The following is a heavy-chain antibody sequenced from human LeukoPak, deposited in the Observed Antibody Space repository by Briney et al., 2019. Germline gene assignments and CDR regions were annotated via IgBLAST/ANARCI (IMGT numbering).Heavy chain of an antibody. CDR1: GYTFTNYT. J-gene: IGHJ4*02. D-gene: IGHD3-9*01. CDR3: TRGNDTTGYFTY. V-gene: IGHV7-4-1*02. CDR2: INTNTGNP. Sequence: RASVKVSCKASGYTFTNYTVNWVRQAPGQGLEYMGWINTNTGNPIYAQDFAGRFVFSLDTSVTTTYLQINSLKAADSAVYYCTRGNDTTGYFTYWGQGTLVTVSS.